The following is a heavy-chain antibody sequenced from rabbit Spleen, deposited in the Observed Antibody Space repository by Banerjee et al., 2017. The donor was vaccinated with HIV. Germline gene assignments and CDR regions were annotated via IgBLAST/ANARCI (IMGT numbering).Heavy chain of an antibody. Sequence: QEQLKETGGGLVQPGGSLTLTCTASGFSFSSNYYMCWVRQAPGKGLEWIACIGAGSSGSTYSATWAKGRFTISKTSSTTVTLQMTSLTAADTATYFCARDTGTSFSTYGMDLWGQGTLVTVS. J-gene: IGHJ6*01. CDR2: IGAGSSGST. V-gene: IGHV1S45*01. D-gene: IGHD8-1*01. CDR3: ARDTGTSFSTYGMDL. CDR1: GFSFSSNYY.